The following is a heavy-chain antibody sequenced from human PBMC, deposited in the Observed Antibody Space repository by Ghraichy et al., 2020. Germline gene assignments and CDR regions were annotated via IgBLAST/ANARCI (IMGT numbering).Heavy chain of an antibody. Sequence: SETLSLTCTVSGGSISSSSYYWGWIRQPPGKGLEWLGNIYYSGSTYYNPSLKSRVTISVDTSKNQFSLKLSSVTAADTAVYYCARSPYYYGSGSSEFDYWGQGTLVTVSS. CDR3: ARSPYYYGSGSSEFDY. CDR2: IYYSGST. CDR1: GGSISSSSYY. D-gene: IGHD3-10*01. V-gene: IGHV4-39*01. J-gene: IGHJ4*02.